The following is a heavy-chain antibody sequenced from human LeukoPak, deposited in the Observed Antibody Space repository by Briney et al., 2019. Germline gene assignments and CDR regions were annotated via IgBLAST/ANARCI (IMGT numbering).Heavy chain of an antibody. Sequence: SGPTLVNPKQTLTLTCTFSGFSLTTVGVGVAWIRQPPGKALEWLAVNYWNNDKSYSASLESRLTISNDTSKNQVVLIMTNMDPVDTATYYCAHKGVGSGSYTMWGQGTLVTVSS. V-gene: IGHV2-5*01. CDR1: GFSLTTVGVG. J-gene: IGHJ4*02. CDR2: NYWNNDK. D-gene: IGHD3-10*01. CDR3: AHKGVGSGSYTM.